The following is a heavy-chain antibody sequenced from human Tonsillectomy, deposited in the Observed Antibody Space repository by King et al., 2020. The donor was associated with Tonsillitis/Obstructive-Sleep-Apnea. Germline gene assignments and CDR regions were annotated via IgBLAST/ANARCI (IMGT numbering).Heavy chain of an antibody. J-gene: IGHJ6*02. CDR2: ISAYNGNT. V-gene: IGHV1-18*01. D-gene: IGHD1-26*01. CDR3: ARDSKRVGATYYYYGMDV. Sequence: VQLVQSGAEVKKPGASVKVSCKASGYTFTSYGISWVRQAPGQGLEWMGWISAYNGNTNYAQKLQGRVTMTTDTSTSTAYMELRSLRSDETAVYYCARDSKRVGATYYYYGMDVWGQGTTVTVSS. CDR1: GYTFTSYG.